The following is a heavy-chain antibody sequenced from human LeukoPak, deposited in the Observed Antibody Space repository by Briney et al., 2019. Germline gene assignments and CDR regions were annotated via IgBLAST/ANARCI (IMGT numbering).Heavy chain of an antibody. V-gene: IGHV4-39*01. J-gene: IGHJ4*02. CDR2: VYYSGAT. Sequence: SETLSLTCTASGGSITTSSYFWAWIRQPPGDDLEYIGAVYYSGATAYNPSLKSRLTISVDTSQNLFSLRLNSVTAADTAVYYCARHSDCAGRGCFFDSWGQGALVTVSS. CDR1: GGSITTSSYF. CDR3: ARHSDCAGRGCFFDS. D-gene: IGHD2-15*01.